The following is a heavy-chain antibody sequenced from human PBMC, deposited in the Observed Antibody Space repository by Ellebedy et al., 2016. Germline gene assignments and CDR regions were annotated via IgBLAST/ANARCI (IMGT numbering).Heavy chain of an antibody. V-gene: IGHV1-18*01. Sequence: ASVKVSXXASGYTFTSYGISWVRQAPGQGLEWMGWISAYNGNTNYAQKLQGRVTMTTDTSTSTAYMELRSLRSDDTAVYYCARDYVEMATIGFFDYWGQGTLVTVSS. D-gene: IGHD5-24*01. J-gene: IGHJ4*02. CDR2: ISAYNGNT. CDR1: GYTFTSYG. CDR3: ARDYVEMATIGFFDY.